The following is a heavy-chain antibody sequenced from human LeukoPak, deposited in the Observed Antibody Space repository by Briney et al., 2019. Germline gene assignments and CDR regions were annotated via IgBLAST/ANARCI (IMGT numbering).Heavy chain of an antibody. CDR2: INHSGST. D-gene: IGHD3-16*02. V-gene: IGHV4-34*01. CDR3: ARRDYDYVWGSYRYTGTHYYFDY. Sequence: SETLSLTCAVYGGSFSGYYWSWIRQPPGKGLEWIGEINHSGSTNYNPSLKSRVTISVDTSKNQFSLKLSSVTAADTAVYYCARRDYDYVWGSYRYTGTHYYFDYWGQGTLVTVSS. J-gene: IGHJ4*02. CDR1: GGSFSGYY.